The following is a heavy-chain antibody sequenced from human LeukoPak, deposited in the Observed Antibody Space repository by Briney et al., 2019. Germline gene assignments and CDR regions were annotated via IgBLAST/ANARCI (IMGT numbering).Heavy chain of an antibody. J-gene: IGHJ4*02. V-gene: IGHV1-2*02. D-gene: IGHD1/OR15-1a*01. Sequence: ASVKVSCKASGYTFTGYYMHWVRQAPGQGLEWMGWINPNSGGTNYAQKFQGRVTMTRDTSISTAYMELSRLRSDDTAVYYCARDMSRTAVGFDYWGQGTLVTVSS. CDR3: ARDMSRTAVGFDY. CDR1: GYTFTGYY. CDR2: INPNSGGT.